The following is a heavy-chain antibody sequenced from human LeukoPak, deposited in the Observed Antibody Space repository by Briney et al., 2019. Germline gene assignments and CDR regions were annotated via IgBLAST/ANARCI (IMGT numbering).Heavy chain of an antibody. CDR1: GFTVSSNY. V-gene: IGHV3-53*01. Sequence: GSLRLSCAASGFTVSSNYMNWVRQAPGKGLEWVSVITSGGNTYYADTVKGRFTTSRDNTKNTLYVQMNSLRAEDTAIYYCARGRGYRDYDRPLDYWGQGTLVTVSS. J-gene: IGHJ4*02. CDR2: ITSGGNT. CDR3: ARGRGYRDYDRPLDY. D-gene: IGHD5-12*01.